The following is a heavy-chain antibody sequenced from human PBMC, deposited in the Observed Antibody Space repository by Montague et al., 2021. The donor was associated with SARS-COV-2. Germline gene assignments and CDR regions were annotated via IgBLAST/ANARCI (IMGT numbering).Heavy chain of an antibody. Sequence: SLRLSCATSGFTFSRNSMNWVRLAPGKGLEWVSGSSGSDGGTHYADSVKGRFTISRDNSKNVLYLQMNSLRAEDTALYYCAKDSYYYGLGYGMDVWGQGTTVTVSS. V-gene: IGHV3-23*01. D-gene: IGHD3-10*01. CDR2: SSGSDGGT. CDR3: AKDSYYYGLGYGMDV. CDR1: GFTFSRNS. J-gene: IGHJ6*02.